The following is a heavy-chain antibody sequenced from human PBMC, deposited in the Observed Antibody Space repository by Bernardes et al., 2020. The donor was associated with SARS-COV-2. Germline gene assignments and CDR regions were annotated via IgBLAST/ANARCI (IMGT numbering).Heavy chain of an antibody. Sequence: SETLSLTCSVSGGSIGSNNWWTWVRQTPGKGLEWIGEIYHTGVTYYNPSLESRVSMSIDTSKNLFSLTLTSVTAADTGVYYCARDASDSSRGYFDLWGRGTLATVSS. V-gene: IGHV4-4*02. J-gene: IGHJ4*02. CDR1: GGSIGSNNW. D-gene: IGHD4-4*01. CDR3: ARDASDSSRGYFDL. CDR2: IYHTGVT.